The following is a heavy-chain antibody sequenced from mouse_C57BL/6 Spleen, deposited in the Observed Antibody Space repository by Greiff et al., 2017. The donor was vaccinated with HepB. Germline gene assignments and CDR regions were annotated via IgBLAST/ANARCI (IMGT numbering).Heavy chain of an antibody. CDR2: INPNNGGT. CDR1: GYTFTDYY. J-gene: IGHJ3*01. D-gene: IGHD2-4*01. Sequence: EVQLQQSGPELVKPGASVKISCKASGYTFTDYYMNWVKQSHGKSLEWIGDINPNNGGTSYNQKFKGKATLTVDKSSSTAYMELRSLTSEDSAVYYCARRRHDYDGAWFAYWGQGTLVTVSA. CDR3: ARRRHDYDGAWFAY. V-gene: IGHV1-26*01.